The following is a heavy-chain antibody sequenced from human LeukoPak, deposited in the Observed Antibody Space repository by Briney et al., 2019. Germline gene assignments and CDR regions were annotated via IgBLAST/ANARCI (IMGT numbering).Heavy chain of an antibody. CDR2: IYYSGST. V-gene: IGHV4-59*01. J-gene: IGHJ4*02. CDR1: GGSISSYY. D-gene: IGHD3-22*01. Sequence: SETLSLTCTVSGGSISSYYWSWIRQPPGKGLEWIGYIYYSGSTNYNPSLKSRVTISVDTSKNQFSLKLSSVTAADTAVYYCARWQYDSSGYRKIDCWGQGTLVTVSS. CDR3: ARWQYDSSGYRKIDC.